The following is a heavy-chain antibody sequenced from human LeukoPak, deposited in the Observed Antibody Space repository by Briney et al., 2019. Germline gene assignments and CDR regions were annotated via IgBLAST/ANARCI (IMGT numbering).Heavy chain of an antibody. CDR3: AKDLVGYSSSSCFDY. CDR2: ISGSGGST. CDR1: GFTFSSYA. Sequence: PGGSLRLSCAASGFTFSSYAMSWVRQAPGKGLEWVSAISGSGGSTYYADSVKGRFTISRDNSKNTLYLQMNSLRAEDTAVYYCAKDLVGYSSSSCFDYWGQGTLVTVSS. D-gene: IGHD6-6*01. V-gene: IGHV3-23*01. J-gene: IGHJ4*02.